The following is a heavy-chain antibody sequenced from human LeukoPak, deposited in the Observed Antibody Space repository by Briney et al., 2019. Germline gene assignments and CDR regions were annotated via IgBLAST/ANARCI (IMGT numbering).Heavy chain of an antibody. CDR3: ARSEGQDIVVVPATMSDAFDI. V-gene: IGHV4-61*09. CDR2: IYTSGST. D-gene: IGHD2-2*01. J-gene: IGHJ3*02. Sequence: SETLSLTCTVSGGPISSGSYYWSWIRQPAGKGLEWIGHIYTSGSTNYNPSLKSRVTMSVDTSKNQFSLKLSSVTAADTAVYYCARSEGQDIVVVPATMSDAFDIWGQGTMVTVSS. CDR1: GGPISSGSYY.